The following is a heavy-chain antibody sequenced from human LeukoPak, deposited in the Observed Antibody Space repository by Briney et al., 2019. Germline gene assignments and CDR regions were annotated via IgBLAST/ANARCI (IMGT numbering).Heavy chain of an antibody. CDR3: TSSFSSSGGYFDY. J-gene: IGHJ4*02. CDR1: GFTFSNAW. D-gene: IGHD6-13*01. Sequence: GGSLRLSCAGSGFTFSNAWMSWVRQASGKGLEWVGRIRSKANSYATAYAASVKGRFTISRDDSKNTAYLQMNSLKTEDTAVYYCTSSFSSSGGYFDYWGQGTLVTVSS. CDR2: IRSKANSYAT. V-gene: IGHV3-73*01.